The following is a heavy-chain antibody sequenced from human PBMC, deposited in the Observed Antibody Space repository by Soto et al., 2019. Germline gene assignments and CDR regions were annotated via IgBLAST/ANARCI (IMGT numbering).Heavy chain of an antibody. CDR3: ARPKNDMVTDSYTNYFGP. CDR1: GFTFSNYG. CDR2: ISAYNGNT. V-gene: IGHV1-18*01. J-gene: IGHJ5*02. Sequence: QVQLVQSGAEVKKPGASVKVSCKASGFTFSNYGITWLRQVPGQGLEWMGWISAYNGNTVHAQEYQGRLTMTTDTTTSTADMELRSLRPDDTAVYYGARPKNDMVTDSYTNYFGPWGQGPLVPVSS. D-gene: IGHD2-21*02.